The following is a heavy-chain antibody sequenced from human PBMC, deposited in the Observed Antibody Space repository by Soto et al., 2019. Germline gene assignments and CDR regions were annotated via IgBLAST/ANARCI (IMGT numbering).Heavy chain of an antibody. CDR1: GYRFTNYW. J-gene: IGHJ4*02. CDR2: IYPGDSET. V-gene: IGHV5-51*01. Sequence: GESLKISCEGSGYRFTNYWIGWVRQMPGKGLGWMGIIYPGDSETRYSPSFEGRVTISVDTSINTAYGQWSSLQASDTAIYYCARRVGTWPFHFDYWGQGTLVTVSS. CDR3: ARRVGTWPFHFDY.